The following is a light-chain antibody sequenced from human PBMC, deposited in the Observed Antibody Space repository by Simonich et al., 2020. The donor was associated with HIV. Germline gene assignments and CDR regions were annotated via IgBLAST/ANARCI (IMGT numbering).Light chain of an antibody. CDR1: QSVLYSSNNKNY. Sequence: DIVMTQSPDSLAVSLGERATINCKSSQSVLYSSNNKNYLAWYQQKPGQPPKLLIYWASKREVGVPERFSGSGSETDFTLTISSLQAEDVAVYYCQQYYITPHTFGQGTKVEIK. J-gene: IGKJ1*01. CDR3: QQYYITPHT. CDR2: WAS. V-gene: IGKV4-1*01.